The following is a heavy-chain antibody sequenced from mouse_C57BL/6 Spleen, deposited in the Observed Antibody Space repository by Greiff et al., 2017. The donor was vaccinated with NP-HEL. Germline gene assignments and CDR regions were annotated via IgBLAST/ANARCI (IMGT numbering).Heavy chain of an antibody. D-gene: IGHD2-4*01. J-gene: IGHJ1*03. V-gene: IGHV5-9*01. CDR2: ISGGGGNT. Sequence: EVQRVESGGGLVKPGGSLKLSCAASGFTFSSYTMSWVRQTPEKRLEWVATISGGGGNTYYPDSVKGRFTISRDNAKNTLYLQMSSLRSEDTALYYCARHGGLRWYFDVWGTGTTVTVSS. CDR3: ARHGGLRWYFDV. CDR1: GFTFSSYT.